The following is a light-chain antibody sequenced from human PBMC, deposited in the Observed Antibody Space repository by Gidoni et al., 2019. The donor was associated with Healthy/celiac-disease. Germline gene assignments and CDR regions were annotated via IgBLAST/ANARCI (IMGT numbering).Light chain of an antibody. V-gene: IGKV2-28*01. CDR3: MQALQTPRA. Sequence: DIVMTQSPLSLLVTPGEPASISCRSSQSLLHNNGYNYLDWYLQKPGQSPQLLIYLGSNRASGVPDRFSGSGSGTDFTLKISRVEAEDVGVYYCMQALQTPRAFGGGTKVEIK. CDR2: LGS. J-gene: IGKJ4*01. CDR1: QSLLHNNGYNY.